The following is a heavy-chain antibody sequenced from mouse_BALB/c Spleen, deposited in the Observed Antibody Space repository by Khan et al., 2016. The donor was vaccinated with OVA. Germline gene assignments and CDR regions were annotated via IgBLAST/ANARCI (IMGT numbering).Heavy chain of an antibody. V-gene: IGHV5-6*01. Sequence: VQLKESGGDLVKPGGSLKLSCAASGFTFSTYGMSWVRQTPDKRLEWVATVSTGGGYTYYPDSVKGRFTIPRDNAKNTLYLQMSGLKSEDTAMFYCTRLAYYYDSERFAYWGQGTLVTVSA. CDR3: TRLAYYYDSERFAY. D-gene: IGHD1-1*01. CDR1: GFTFSTYG. J-gene: IGHJ3*01. CDR2: VSTGGGYT.